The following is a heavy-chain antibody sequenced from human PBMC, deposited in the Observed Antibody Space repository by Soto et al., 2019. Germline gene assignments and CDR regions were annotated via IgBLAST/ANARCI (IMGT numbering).Heavy chain of an antibody. CDR2: ISGSGGST. V-gene: IGHV3-23*01. D-gene: IGHD2-21*02. Sequence: GGSLRLSCAASGFTFSSYGMSWVRQAPGKGLEWVSAISGSGGSTYYADSEKGRFTISRDNSKNTLYLQMNSLRAGDTAVYNYAKGTPLAWGGLNGFDPGGQGTPVTVPQ. J-gene: IGHJ4*02. CDR3: AKGTPLAWGGLNGFDP. CDR1: GFTFSSYG.